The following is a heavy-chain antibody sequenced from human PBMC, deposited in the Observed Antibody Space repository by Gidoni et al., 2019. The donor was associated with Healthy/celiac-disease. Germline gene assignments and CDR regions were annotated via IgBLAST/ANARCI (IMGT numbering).Heavy chain of an antibody. J-gene: IGHJ4*02. V-gene: IGHV3-21*01. CDR3: AREWGVEMATMRDY. D-gene: IGHD5-12*01. CDR1: GFTFSSYS. CDR2: ISSSSSYI. Sequence: EVQLVESGGGLVKPGGYLRLSWAASGFTFSSYSMNWVRQAPGKGLEWVSSISSSSSYIYYADSVKGRFTISRDNAKNSLYLQLNSLRAEDTAVYYCAREWGVEMATMRDYWGQGTLVTVSS.